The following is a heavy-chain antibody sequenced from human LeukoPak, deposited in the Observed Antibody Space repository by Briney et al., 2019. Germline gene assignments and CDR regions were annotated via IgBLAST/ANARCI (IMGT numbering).Heavy chain of an antibody. CDR3: ARHSSVYGSGSGGFDP. CDR1: GYSFTSYW. Sequence: GEPLKISCKGSGYSFTSYWIGWVRQMPGKGLEWMGIIYPGDSDTRYSPSLQGQVTISADKSITTAYLQWSSLKASDTAMYYCARHSSVYGSGSGGFDPWGQGTLVTVSS. D-gene: IGHD3-10*01. J-gene: IGHJ5*02. V-gene: IGHV5-51*01. CDR2: IYPGDSDT.